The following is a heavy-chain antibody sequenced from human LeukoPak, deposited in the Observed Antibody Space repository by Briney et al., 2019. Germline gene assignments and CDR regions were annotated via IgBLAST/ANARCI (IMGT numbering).Heavy chain of an antibody. D-gene: IGHD3-10*01. CDR1: GGSFSGYY. CDR3: ARGVDYYGV. J-gene: IGHJ4*02. V-gene: IGHV4-34*01. CDR2: INHSGRT. Sequence: SETLSLTCAVYGGSFSGYYWNWIRQPPGKGLEWIGEINHSGRTNYNPSLKGRVTISVDTSKKQFSLKLSSVTAADTAVYYCARGVDYYGVWGQGTLVTVSS.